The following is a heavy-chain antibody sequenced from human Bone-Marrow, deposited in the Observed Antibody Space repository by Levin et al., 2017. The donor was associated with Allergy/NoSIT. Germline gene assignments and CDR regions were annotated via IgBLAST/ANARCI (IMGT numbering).Heavy chain of an antibody. CDR2: IKQDGSVK. J-gene: IGHJ4*02. Sequence: LSLTCAASGFTFRNYWMTWVRQGPGKGLEWVANIKQDGSVKQYADSVKGRFTISRDNAKNSVYLQMNGLRGEDTALYFCVRNSGWYRMDYWGQGTLVTVSS. V-gene: IGHV3-7*04. CDR3: VRNSGWYRMDY. D-gene: IGHD6-19*01. CDR1: GFTFRNYW.